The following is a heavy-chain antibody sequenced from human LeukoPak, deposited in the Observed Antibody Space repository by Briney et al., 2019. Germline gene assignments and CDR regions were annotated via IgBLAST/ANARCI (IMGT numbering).Heavy chain of an antibody. V-gene: IGHV3-53*01. D-gene: IGHD5-24*01. CDR3: ARGAGYNYPYYFDY. CDR1: GFTVSSNY. Sequence: GGSLRLPCAASGFTVSSNYMNWVRQAPGKGLEWVSVIYGGGNIYYADSVKGRFTISRDNSKNTLYLQMNSLRAEDTAVYYCARGAGYNYPYYFDYWGQGTLVTVSS. CDR2: IYGGGNI. J-gene: IGHJ4*02.